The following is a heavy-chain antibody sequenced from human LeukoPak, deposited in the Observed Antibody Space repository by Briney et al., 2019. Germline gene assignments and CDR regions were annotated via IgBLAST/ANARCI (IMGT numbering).Heavy chain of an antibody. CDR1: GHYL. CDR3: VSFYETY. Sequence: GGSLRLSCAASGHYLMHWVRQAPGQGLVWVSHINSDGSWTSYADSVKGRFTISKDNAKNTVYLQMHSLRAEDTAVYYCVSFYETYWGRGTLVTVSS. V-gene: IGHV3-74*01. D-gene: IGHD2/OR15-2a*01. J-gene: IGHJ4*02. CDR2: INSDGSWT.